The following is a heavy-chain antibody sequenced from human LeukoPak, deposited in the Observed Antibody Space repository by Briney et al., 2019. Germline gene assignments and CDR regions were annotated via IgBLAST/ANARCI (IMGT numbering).Heavy chain of an antibody. CDR2: IIPIFGTA. D-gene: IGHD3-3*01. CDR3: ARGTYYDFWSGYYYFDY. Sequence: ASVKVSCKASGGTFSSYAISWVRQAPGQGLEWMGGIIPIFGTANYAQKFQGRVTITTDESTSTAYMELSSLRSEDTAVYYCARGTYYDFWSGYYYFDYWGQGTLVTVSS. J-gene: IGHJ4*02. CDR1: GGTFSSYA. V-gene: IGHV1-69*05.